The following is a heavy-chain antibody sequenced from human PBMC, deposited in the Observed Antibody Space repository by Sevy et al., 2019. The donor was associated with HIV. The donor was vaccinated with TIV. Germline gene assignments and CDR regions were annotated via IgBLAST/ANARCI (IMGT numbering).Heavy chain of an antibody. Sequence: SETLSLTCTVSGGSITSLYWNWIWQPPGKGLQWIADIYYNGHINYNPSLKSRDTLSLDPSKNQFSLRLSAVTAADTAMYYCAGENAWGRGYSWGQGTLVTVSS. CDR1: GGSITSLY. J-gene: IGHJ4*02. V-gene: IGHV4-59*08. CDR3: AGENAWGRGYS. CDR2: IYYNGHI. D-gene: IGHD1-26*01.